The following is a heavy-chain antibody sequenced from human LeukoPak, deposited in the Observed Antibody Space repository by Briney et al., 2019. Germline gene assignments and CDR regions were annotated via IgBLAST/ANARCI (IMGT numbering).Heavy chain of an antibody. Sequence: ASVKVSCKASGYTFTSYYMHWVRQAPGQGLGWMGIINPSGGSTSYAQKFQGRVTMTRDTSTSTVYMELSSLRSEDTAVYYCAREGGDYYYDSSGYFYYFDYWGQGTLVTVSS. D-gene: IGHD3-22*01. CDR3: AREGGDYYYDSSGYFYYFDY. CDR2: INPSGGST. J-gene: IGHJ4*02. CDR1: GYTFTSYY. V-gene: IGHV1-46*01.